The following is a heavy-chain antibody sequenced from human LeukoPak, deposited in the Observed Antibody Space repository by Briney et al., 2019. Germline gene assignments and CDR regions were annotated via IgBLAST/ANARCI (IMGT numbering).Heavy chain of an antibody. CDR1: GYAFTSYY. D-gene: IGHD7-27*01. CDR3: ARGPPNWGYDY. V-gene: IGHV1-46*01. Sequence: GALVTVSCTASGYAFTSYYMHWVRQTPGQGLEWMGIINPSGGSTSYAQKFQGRVTMTRDTSTSTVYMELSSLRSEDTAVYYCARGPPNWGYDYWGQGTLVTVSS. J-gene: IGHJ4*02. CDR2: INPSGGST.